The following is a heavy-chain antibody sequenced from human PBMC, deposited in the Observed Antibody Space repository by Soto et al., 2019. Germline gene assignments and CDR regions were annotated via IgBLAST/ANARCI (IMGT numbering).Heavy chain of an antibody. CDR1: GGTFSSYT. CDR2: IIPILGIA. V-gene: IGHV1-69*04. CDR3: ARDSRGRCSGGSCYFY. J-gene: IGHJ4*02. Sequence: SVKVSCKASGGTFSSYTISWVRQAPGQGLEWMGRIIPILGIANYAQKFQGRVTITADKSTSTAYMELSSLRSEDTAVYYCARDSRGRCSGGSCYFYWGQGTLVTVSS. D-gene: IGHD2-15*01.